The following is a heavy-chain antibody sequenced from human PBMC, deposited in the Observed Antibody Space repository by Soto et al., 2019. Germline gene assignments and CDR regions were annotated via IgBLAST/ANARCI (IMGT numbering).Heavy chain of an antibody. CDR3: AKMRGDYVSGPFDY. V-gene: IGHV3-23*01. Sequence: EVQLLESGGGLVQPGGSLRLSCAASGFTFSSYAMIWVRQAPGKGLEWVSAISGIGGSTYYAYSVKGRFTISRDNSKNTLYLQMNSLRAEDTAVYYCAKMRGDYVSGPFDYWGQGTLVTVSS. J-gene: IGHJ4*02. CDR2: ISGIGGST. CDR1: GFTFSSYA. D-gene: IGHD3-16*01.